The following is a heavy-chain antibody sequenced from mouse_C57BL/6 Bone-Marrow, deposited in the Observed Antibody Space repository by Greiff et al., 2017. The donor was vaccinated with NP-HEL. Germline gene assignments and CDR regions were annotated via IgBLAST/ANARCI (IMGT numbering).Heavy chain of an antibody. CDR2: IHPNSGST. V-gene: IGHV1-64*01. CDR3: ARHWDKAWFAY. D-gene: IGHD4-1*01. CDR1: GYTFTSYW. Sequence: QVQLKQPGAELVKPGASVKLSCKASGYTFTSYWMHWVKKRPGQGLEWIGMIHPNSGSTNYNEKFKSKATLTVDKSSSTAYRQLSSLTSEDSAVYYCARHWDKAWFAYWGQGTLVTVSA. J-gene: IGHJ3*01.